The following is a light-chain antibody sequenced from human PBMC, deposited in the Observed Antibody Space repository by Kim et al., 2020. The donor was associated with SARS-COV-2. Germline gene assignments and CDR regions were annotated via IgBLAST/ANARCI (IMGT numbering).Light chain of an antibody. CDR2: GVF. CDR3: QQSHSTPYS. J-gene: IGKJ2*03. CDR1: QSIGDY. V-gene: IGKV1-39*01. Sequence: DIQMTQSPSSLSASVGDRVTITCRAGQSIGDYLNWYQVKPGKAPRLLIYGVFSLQSGVPSMFSGSGTATDFTLTISSLEPEDIATYYCQQSHSTPYSLEQGTKLEI.